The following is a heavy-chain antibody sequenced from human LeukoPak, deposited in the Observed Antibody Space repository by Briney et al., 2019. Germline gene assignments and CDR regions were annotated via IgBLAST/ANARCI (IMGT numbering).Heavy chain of an antibody. V-gene: IGHV3-7*01. CDR2: IKQDGSEK. CDR3: ARMGGIGGYDFFYYYYYYMDV. Sequence: PGGSLRLSCAASGFTFSSYGMHWVRQAPGKGLEWVANIKQDGSEKYYVDSVKGRFTISRDNAKNSLYLQMNSLRAEDTAVYYCARMGGIGGYDFFYYYYYYMDVWGKGTTVTVSS. CDR1: GFTFSSYG. D-gene: IGHD3-3*01. J-gene: IGHJ6*03.